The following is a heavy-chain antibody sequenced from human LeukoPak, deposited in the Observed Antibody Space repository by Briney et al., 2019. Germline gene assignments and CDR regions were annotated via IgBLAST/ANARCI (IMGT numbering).Heavy chain of an antibody. Sequence: PGGSLRLSCAASGFTFSSYSMNWVRQAPGKGLEWVSSISGSSSYIYYADSVRGRFTISRDNAKNSMYLQMNSLRAEDTAVYFCARIPNSANFPNCLDPWGQGTLVTVSS. CDR2: ISGSSSYI. V-gene: IGHV3-21*01. CDR1: GFTFSSYS. CDR3: ARIPNSANFPNCLDP. D-gene: IGHD4/OR15-4a*01. J-gene: IGHJ5*02.